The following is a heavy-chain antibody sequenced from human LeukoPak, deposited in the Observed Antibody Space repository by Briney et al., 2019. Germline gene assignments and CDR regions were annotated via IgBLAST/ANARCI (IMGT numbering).Heavy chain of an antibody. Sequence: ASVKVSCKASGYTFTGHYMHWMRQAPGHGLEWMGWNNLNTGNTNYSQKFQGRVTMTRDTSINTAYMELSSLRSDDTAVYHCARGQLLHYFYGMDVWGRGTTVTVSS. CDR1: GYTFTGHY. CDR2: NNLNTGNT. D-gene: IGHD2-2*01. V-gene: IGHV1-2*02. CDR3: ARGQLLHYFYGMDV. J-gene: IGHJ6*02.